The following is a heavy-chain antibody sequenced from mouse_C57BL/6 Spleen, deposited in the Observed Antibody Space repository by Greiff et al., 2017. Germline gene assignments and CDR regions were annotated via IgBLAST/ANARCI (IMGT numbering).Heavy chain of an antibody. D-gene: IGHD1-1*01. CDR1: GFTFSNYW. J-gene: IGHJ2*01. Sequence: EVQGVESGGGLVQPGGSMKLSCVASGFTFSNYWMNWVRQSPEKGLEWVAQIRLKSDNYATHYAESVKGRFTISRDDSKISVYLQMNNVRAEDTGIYYCTAGPTVSVDYWGQGTTLTVSS. CDR2: IRLKSDNYAT. CDR3: TAGPTVSVDY. V-gene: IGHV6-3*01.